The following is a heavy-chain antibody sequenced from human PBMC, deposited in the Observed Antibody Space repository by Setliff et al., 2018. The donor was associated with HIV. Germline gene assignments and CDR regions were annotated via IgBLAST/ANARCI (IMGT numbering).Heavy chain of an antibody. CDR3: AKDNYGDQFIDH. Sequence: PGESLTISCAASGFTFDDYTMHWVRQAPGKGLEWVSLISWDAGSTYYADSVKGRFTTFRDNSKNSLYLQMNSLRTEDTALYYCAKDNYGDQFIDHWGQGTLVTVS. J-gene: IGHJ4*02. CDR2: ISWDAGST. CDR1: GFTFDDYT. D-gene: IGHD4-17*01. V-gene: IGHV3-43*01.